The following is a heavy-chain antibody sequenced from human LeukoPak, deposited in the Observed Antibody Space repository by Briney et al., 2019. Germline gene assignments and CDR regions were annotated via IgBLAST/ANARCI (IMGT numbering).Heavy chain of an antibody. CDR1: GGSISSSSYY. CDR3: ARLRGDILTGYLDY. Sequence: SETLSLTCTVSGGSISSSSYYWGWSRQPRGKGLEWIEIIYYSGSTYYNPSLKSRVTMSVDTSKNQFSLKLSSVTAADTAVYYCARLRGDILTGYLDYWGQGTLVTVSS. V-gene: IGHV4-39*07. J-gene: IGHJ4*02. D-gene: IGHD3-9*01. CDR2: IYYSGST.